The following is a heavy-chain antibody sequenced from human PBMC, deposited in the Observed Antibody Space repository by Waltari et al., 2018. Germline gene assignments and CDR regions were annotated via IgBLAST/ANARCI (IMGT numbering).Heavy chain of an antibody. CDR2: ISSSSSTI. CDR1: GFTFSSYS. Sequence: EVQLVESGGGLVQPGGSLRLSCAASGFTFSSYSMNWVRQAPGQGLEWVSYISSSSSTIYYADSVKGRFTISRDNAKNSLYLQMNSLRAEDTAVYYCARCIAAAGDAFDIWGQGTMVTVSS. CDR3: ARCIAAAGDAFDI. J-gene: IGHJ3*02. D-gene: IGHD6-13*01. V-gene: IGHV3-48*01.